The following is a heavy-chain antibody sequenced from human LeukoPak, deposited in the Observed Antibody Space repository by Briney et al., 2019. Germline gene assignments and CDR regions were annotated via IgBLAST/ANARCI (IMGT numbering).Heavy chain of an antibody. Sequence: ASVKVSCKASGGTFSSYAISWVRQAPGQGLEWMGGIIPIFGTANYAQKFQGRVTITADESTSTAYMELSSLRSEDTAVYYCARDGSRYSSGWYDAFDVWGQGTMVTVSS. CDR2: IIPIFGTA. CDR3: ARDGSRYSSGWYDAFDV. CDR1: GGTFSSYA. J-gene: IGHJ3*01. D-gene: IGHD6-19*01. V-gene: IGHV1-69*13.